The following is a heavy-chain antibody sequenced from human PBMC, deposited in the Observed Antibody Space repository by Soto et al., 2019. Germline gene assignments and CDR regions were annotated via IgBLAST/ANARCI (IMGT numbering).Heavy chain of an antibody. Sequence: QVQLVQSGAEVKKPGASVKVSCKASGYTFTSYGISWVRQAPGQGLEWMGWISAYNGNTNYAQKLQGRGTMTTDTSTGKSYTELRRLRSDDTAVYYCARGNYDILTGYYRDRNFCYMDVWGKGTTVTVSS. CDR1: GYTFTSYG. CDR3: ARGNYDILTGYYRDRNFCYMDV. J-gene: IGHJ6*03. V-gene: IGHV1-18*01. D-gene: IGHD3-9*01. CDR2: ISAYNGNT.